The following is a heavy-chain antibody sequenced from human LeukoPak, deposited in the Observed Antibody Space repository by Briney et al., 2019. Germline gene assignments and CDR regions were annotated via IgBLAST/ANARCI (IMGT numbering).Heavy chain of an antibody. D-gene: IGHD3-10*01. Sequence: ASVKVSCKASGYTFTGYYMHWVRRAPGQGLEWMGRINPNSGGTNYAQKFPGRVTMTRDTSISTAYMELSRLRSDDSAVFYSGRASEGLVCYGETPPDAFDTWGQGTMGTVSP. V-gene: IGHV1-2*06. CDR2: INPNSGGT. J-gene: IGHJ3*02. CDR3: GRASEGLVCYGETPPDAFDT. CDR1: GYTFTGYY.